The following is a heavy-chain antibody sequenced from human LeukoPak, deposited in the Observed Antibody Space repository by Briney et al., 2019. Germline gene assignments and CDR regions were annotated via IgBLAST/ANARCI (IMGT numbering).Heavy chain of an antibody. D-gene: IGHD4-17*01. CDR2: IRYDGSNK. CDR3: AKDSGDITYYYYMDV. V-gene: IGHV3-30*02. Sequence: PGGSLRLSCAASGFTFSSYGMHWVRQAPGKGLERVAFIRYDGSNKYYADSVKGRFTISRDNSKNTLYLQMNSLRAEDTAVYYCAKDSGDITYYYYMDVWGKGTTVTISS. J-gene: IGHJ6*03. CDR1: GFTFSSYG.